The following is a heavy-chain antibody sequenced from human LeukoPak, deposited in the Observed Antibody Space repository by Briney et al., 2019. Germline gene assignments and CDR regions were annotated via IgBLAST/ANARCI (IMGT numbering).Heavy chain of an antibody. J-gene: IGHJ4*02. D-gene: IGHD3-3*01. CDR2: IKEDGSEK. CDR1: GFTFNSCW. V-gene: IGHV3-7*03. CDR3: ARDQYDTWSRRGNFDS. Sequence: PGGSLRLSCVVSGFTFNSCWMSWVRQAPGRGLEWVANIKEDGSEKHYVDSAKGRFTISRDNTKNSLYLQMNSLRVEDTAVFYCARDQYDTWSRRGNFDSWGQGTLVIVSS.